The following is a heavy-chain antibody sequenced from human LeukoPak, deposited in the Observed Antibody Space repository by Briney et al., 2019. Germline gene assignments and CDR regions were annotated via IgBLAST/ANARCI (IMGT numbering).Heavy chain of an antibody. Sequence: GGSLRLSCAASGFTFSSYAMSWVRQAPGKGLEWVSYISSSSSTIYYADSVKGRFTISRDNAKNSLYLQMNSLRDEDTAVYYCAGRRGVYYDFWSGQPHQAFDIWGQGTMVTVSS. J-gene: IGHJ3*02. D-gene: IGHD3-3*01. CDR1: GFTFSSYA. V-gene: IGHV3-48*02. CDR3: AGRRGVYYDFWSGQPHQAFDI. CDR2: ISSSSSTI.